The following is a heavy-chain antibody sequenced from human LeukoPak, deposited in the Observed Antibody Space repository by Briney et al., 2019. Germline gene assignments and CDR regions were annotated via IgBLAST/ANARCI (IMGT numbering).Heavy chain of an antibody. Sequence: SQTLSLTCTVSGGSINNGGYYWSWIRQHPGKGLEWIGYIYYSGSSYYNPSLRSRVTISVDTSKNHFSLKLSSVTAADTAVYYCARSLYYYDSTPTQTADYFDYWGQGTLVTVSS. V-gene: IGHV4-31*03. CDR1: GGSINNGGYY. CDR2: IYYSGSS. CDR3: ARSLYYYDSTPTQTADYFDY. J-gene: IGHJ4*02. D-gene: IGHD3-22*01.